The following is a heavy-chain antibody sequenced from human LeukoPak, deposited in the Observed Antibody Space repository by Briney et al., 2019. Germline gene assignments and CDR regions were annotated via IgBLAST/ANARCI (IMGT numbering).Heavy chain of an antibody. CDR1: GFTFSSYV. J-gene: IGHJ4*02. CDR2: ISGSGGST. CDR3: AKVGRGDDYVWGSYQAY. Sequence: GGSLRLSCAASGFTFSSYVMSWVRQAPGKGLEWVSAISGSGGSTYYADSVKGRFTISRDNSKNTLYLQMNSLRAEDTAVYYCAKVGRGDDYVWGSYQAYWGQGTLVTVSS. V-gene: IGHV3-23*01. D-gene: IGHD3-16*02.